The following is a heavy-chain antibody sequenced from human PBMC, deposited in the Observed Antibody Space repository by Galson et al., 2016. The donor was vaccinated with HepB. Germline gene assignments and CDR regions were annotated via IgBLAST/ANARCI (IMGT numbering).Heavy chain of an antibody. CDR3: GKHGGFDY. Sequence: SLRLSCAASGFSFSTSGMSWVRQTPGRGLEWVSGITGSGAPTHYADSVRGRFTISRDNSKNTLYLYMNSLSAGDTAVYYCGKHGGFDYWGQGALVTVSA. V-gene: IGHV3-23*01. D-gene: IGHD3-16*01. J-gene: IGHJ4*02. CDR1: GFSFSTSG. CDR2: ITGSGAPT.